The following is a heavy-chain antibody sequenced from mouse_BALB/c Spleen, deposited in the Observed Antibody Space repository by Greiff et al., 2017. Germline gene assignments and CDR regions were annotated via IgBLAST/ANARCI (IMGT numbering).Heavy chain of an antibody. J-gene: IGHJ4*01. V-gene: IGHV3-6*02. CDR1: GYSITSGYY. CDR2: ISYDGSN. D-gene: IGHD2-14*01. CDR3: AHRYDDYAMDY. Sequence: EVQLQESGPGLVKPSQSLSLTCSVTGYSITSGYYWNWIRQFPGNKLEWMGYISYDGSNNYNPSLKNRISITRDTSKNQFFLKLNSVTTEDTATYYCAHRYDDYAMDYWGQGTSVTVSS.